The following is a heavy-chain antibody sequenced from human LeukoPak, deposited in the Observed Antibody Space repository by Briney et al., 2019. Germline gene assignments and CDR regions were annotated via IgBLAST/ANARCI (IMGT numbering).Heavy chain of an antibody. D-gene: IGHD5-24*01. CDR3: GRDYKYAFDN. J-gene: IGHJ4*02. CDR1: GFTFSDYS. V-gene: IGHV3-48*01. Sequence: GGSLRLSCAAPGFTFSDYSMNWVRQAPGKGLEWISYIGIDSGNTNYADSVKGRFTISGDKAKNSLYLQMNSLRFEDTAVYYCGRDYKYAFDNWGQGTLVTVSS. CDR2: IGIDSGNT.